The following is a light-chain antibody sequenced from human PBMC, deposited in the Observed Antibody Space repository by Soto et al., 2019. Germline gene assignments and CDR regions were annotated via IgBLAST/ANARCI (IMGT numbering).Light chain of an antibody. V-gene: IGLV2-14*01. Sequence: QSALTQPASVSGSPGQSITISCTGTSSDVGGYNYVSWYQQHPGKAPKPMIYEVSNRPSGVSNRFSGSKSGNTASLTISGLQAEDEADYYCISYAGSDNFVFGTGTKVTVL. CDR3: ISYAGSDNFV. CDR2: EVS. J-gene: IGLJ1*01. CDR1: SSDVGGYNY.